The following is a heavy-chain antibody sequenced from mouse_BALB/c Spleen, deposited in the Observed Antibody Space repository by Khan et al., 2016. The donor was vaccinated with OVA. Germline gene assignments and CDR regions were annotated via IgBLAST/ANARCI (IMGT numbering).Heavy chain of an antibody. CDR2: INPSTAYT. Sequence: QVQLQQSGAELAKPGASVKMSCKASGYTFINYWILWVKQRPGQGLEWIGYINPSTAYTEYNQNFKDKATLTADKYSSTAYMQLSSLTSDDSAFFAWATSGLRWDVGYWGQGTTLTVSS. D-gene: IGHD1-1*01. CDR3: ATSGLRWDVGY. CDR1: GYTFINYW. V-gene: IGHV1-7*01. J-gene: IGHJ2*01.